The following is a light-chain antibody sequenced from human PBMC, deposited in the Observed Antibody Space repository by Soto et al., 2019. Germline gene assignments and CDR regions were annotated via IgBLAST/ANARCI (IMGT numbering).Light chain of an antibody. CDR1: ESIDNW. CDR2: AAS. CDR3: QQYHTDWT. V-gene: IGKV1-5*01. J-gene: IGKJ1*01. Sequence: DIQMTQSPSTLSASVGDTVTITCRASESIDNWLAWYQQKPGKAPKLLIFAASTLVRGVPSRFSGRGSGTEFTLTISSLQADDYATFYCQQYHTDWTFGQGTKVEL.